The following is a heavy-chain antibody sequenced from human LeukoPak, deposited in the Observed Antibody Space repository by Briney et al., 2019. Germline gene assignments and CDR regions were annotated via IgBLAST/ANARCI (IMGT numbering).Heavy chain of an antibody. CDR3: ASRCSSTSCYFNYYYYYGMDV. D-gene: IGHD2-2*01. CDR2: IYSGGST. CDR1: GFTVSSNY. Sequence: GGSLRLSCAASGFTVSSNYMSWVRQAPGKGLEWVSVIYSGGSTYYADSVKGRFTISRDNSKNTLYLQMNSLRAEDTAVYYCASRCSSTSCYFNYYYYYGMDVWGQGTTVTASS. V-gene: IGHV3-66*01. J-gene: IGHJ6*02.